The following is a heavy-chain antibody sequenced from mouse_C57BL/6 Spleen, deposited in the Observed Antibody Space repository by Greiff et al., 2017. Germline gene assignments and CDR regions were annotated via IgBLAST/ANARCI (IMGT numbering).Heavy chain of an antibody. J-gene: IGHJ2*01. CDR3: ARSKGLHFDY. CDR1: GYTFTSYW. CDR2: IDPSDSET. V-gene: IGHV1-52*01. D-gene: IGHD3-1*01. Sequence: QVQLQQPGAELVRPGSSVKLSCKASGYTFTSYWMHWVKQRPIQGLEWIGNIDPSDSETHYNQKFKDKATLTVDKSPSTAYMQLSSLTSEDSAVYYCARSKGLHFDYWGQGTTLTVSS.